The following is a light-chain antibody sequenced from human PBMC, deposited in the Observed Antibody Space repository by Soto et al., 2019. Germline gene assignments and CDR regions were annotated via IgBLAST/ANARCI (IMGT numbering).Light chain of an antibody. CDR2: YDD. CDR1: SSNIGNNA. J-gene: IGLJ1*01. V-gene: IGLV1-36*01. CDR3: AAWDDSLNVYV. Sequence: QSVLTQPPSVSEAPRQRVTISCSGSSSNIGNNAVNWYQQLPGKAPKLLLYYDDLLPSGVSDRFFGSKSGTSASLAISGLRSEDEAEYDCAAWDDSLNVYVFGTGTKLTVL.